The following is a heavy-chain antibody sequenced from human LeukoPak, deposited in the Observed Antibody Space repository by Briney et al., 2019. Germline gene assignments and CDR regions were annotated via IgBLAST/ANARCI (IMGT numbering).Heavy chain of an antibody. V-gene: IGHV4-59*01. J-gene: IGHJ4*01. CDR1: GGSMSSYY. CDR2: ISYSGST. CDR3: ARGYCSGGSCHFDH. D-gene: IGHD2-15*01. Sequence: PSETLSLTCSVSGGSMSSYYWSWIRQPPGKGLEWIGYISYSGSTNYNPSLRGRVTISVDTSKSQFSLRLSSVTAADTAVHYCARGYCSGGSCHFDHWGQDPWSPSPQ.